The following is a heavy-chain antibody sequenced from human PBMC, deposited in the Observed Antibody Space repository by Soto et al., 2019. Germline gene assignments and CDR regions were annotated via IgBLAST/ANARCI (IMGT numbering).Heavy chain of an antibody. J-gene: IGHJ6*02. V-gene: IGHV1-69*01. Sequence: AVKVSCNASGGNFSSYAISWERQAPGQGLEWMGGIIPIFGTANYAQKFQGRVTITADESTSTAYMELSSLRSEDSAVYYCARGMTGTTVYFFYCNDVWRHGPTFT. CDR2: IIPIFGTA. CDR3: ARGMTGTTVYFFYCNDV. CDR1: GGNFSSYA. D-gene: IGHD1-7*01.